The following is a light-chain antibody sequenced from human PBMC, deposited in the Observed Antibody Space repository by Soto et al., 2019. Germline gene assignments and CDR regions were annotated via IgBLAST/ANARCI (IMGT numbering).Light chain of an antibody. CDR1: QSVSSSY. CDR2: GAS. J-gene: IGKJ3*01. Sequence: EIVLTQSPGTLSLSPGERATLSCRASQSVSSSYLAWYQQKPGQAPRLLIYGASSRATGIPDRFSGSGSGTDFTLTIIRLEPEDFAVYYCQQYGSSPPLTFGPGTKVDIK. CDR3: QQYGSSPPLT. V-gene: IGKV3-20*01.